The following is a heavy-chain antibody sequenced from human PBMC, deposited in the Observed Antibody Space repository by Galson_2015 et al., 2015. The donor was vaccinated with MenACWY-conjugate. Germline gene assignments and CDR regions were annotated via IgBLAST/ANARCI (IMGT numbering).Heavy chain of an antibody. V-gene: IGHV4-59*01. CDR2: IYYSGST. Sequence: ETLSLTCTVSGGSISTYYWSWIRQPPGKGLEWIGYIYYSGSTNYNPSLRSRVTISVDTSRNQFSLKLTSVTAADTAVYYCARGVNMMTFGGVRGQGTLVTVSS. CDR1: GGSISTYY. D-gene: IGHD3-16*01. CDR3: ARGVNMMTFGGV. J-gene: IGHJ4*02.